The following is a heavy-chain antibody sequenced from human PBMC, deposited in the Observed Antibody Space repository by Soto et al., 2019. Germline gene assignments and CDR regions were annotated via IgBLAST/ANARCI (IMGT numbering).Heavy chain of an antibody. Sequence: GASVKVSCKASGYTFTSYAMHWVRQAPGQRLEWMGWINAGNGNTKYSQKFQGRVTITRDTSASTAYMELSSLRSEDTAVYYCARAPIERQWLHRYDYWGQGTLVTVSS. V-gene: IGHV1-3*01. CDR1: GYTFTSYA. CDR2: INAGNGNT. D-gene: IGHD6-19*01. CDR3: ARAPIERQWLHRYDY. J-gene: IGHJ4*02.